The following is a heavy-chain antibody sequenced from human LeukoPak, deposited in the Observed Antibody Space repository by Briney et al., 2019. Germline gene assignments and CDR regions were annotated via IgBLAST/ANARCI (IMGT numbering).Heavy chain of an antibody. J-gene: IGHJ4*02. Sequence: ASVRVSCKASGYTFTGYYMHWVRQAPGQGLEWMGWINPNSGGTNYAQKFQGRVTMTRDTSISTAYMELSRLRSDDTAVYYCARALPYYYDSSGPRQGDYWGQGTLVTVSS. D-gene: IGHD3-22*01. V-gene: IGHV1-2*02. CDR3: ARALPYYYDSSGPRQGDY. CDR1: GYTFTGYY. CDR2: INPNSGGT.